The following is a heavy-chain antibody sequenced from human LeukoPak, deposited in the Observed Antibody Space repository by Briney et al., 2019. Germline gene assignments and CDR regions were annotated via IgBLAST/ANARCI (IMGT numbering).Heavy chain of an antibody. J-gene: IGHJ6*03. CDR3: TRGSVQLWLRDTYYYMDV. Sequence: GGSLRLSCAASGFTFDDYAMNWVRQVPGRGLEWVSGINWNGRITEYADSVKDRFTISRQNTKNSLYLYMNNLGGEDTALYFCTRGSVQLWLRDTYYYMDVWGKGTTVTVSS. CDR2: INWNGRIT. V-gene: IGHV3-20*04. CDR1: GFTFDDYA. D-gene: IGHD5-18*01.